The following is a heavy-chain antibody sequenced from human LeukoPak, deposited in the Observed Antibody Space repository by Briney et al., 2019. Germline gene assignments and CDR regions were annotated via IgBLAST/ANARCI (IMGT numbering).Heavy chain of an antibody. D-gene: IGHD6-19*01. CDR1: GFTFNSYA. Sequence: GGSLRLSCAASGFTFNSYAMHWVRQAPGKGLEWVTLISYDGSNKYYADSVKGRFTISRDNAKNSLYLQMTSLRAEDTAVYYCATSSDPYSSPNGGFWGQGTLVTVSS. CDR2: ISYDGSNK. J-gene: IGHJ4*02. V-gene: IGHV3-30-3*01. CDR3: ATSSDPYSSPNGGF.